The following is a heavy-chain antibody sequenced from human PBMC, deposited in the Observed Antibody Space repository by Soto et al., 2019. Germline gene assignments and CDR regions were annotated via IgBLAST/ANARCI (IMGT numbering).Heavy chain of an antibody. D-gene: IGHD3-3*01. CDR1: GGSISSYY. Sequence: PSETLSLTCPVSGGSISSYYWSWIRQPPGKGLEWIGYIYYSGSTNYNPSLKSRVTISVDTSKNQFSLKLSSVTAADTAVYYCARGTTIFGGWGQGTLVTVSS. J-gene: IGHJ4*02. CDR2: IYYSGST. V-gene: IGHV4-59*01. CDR3: ARGTTIFGG.